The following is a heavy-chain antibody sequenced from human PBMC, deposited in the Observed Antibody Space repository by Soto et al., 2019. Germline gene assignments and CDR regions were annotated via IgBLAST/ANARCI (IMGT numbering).Heavy chain of an antibody. V-gene: IGHV5-51*01. D-gene: IGHD3-3*02. CDR1: GYSFTNYW. CDR3: ARRSIRFGLDV. Sequence: PGESLKISCNGSGYSFTNYWIGWVRQLPGKGLEWMGLVHPDDSDTRYSPSFEGQVTMSADKSIDTAYLQWSSLKASDTAMYYCARRSIRFGLDVWGQGTTVTVSS. J-gene: IGHJ6*02. CDR2: VHPDDSDT.